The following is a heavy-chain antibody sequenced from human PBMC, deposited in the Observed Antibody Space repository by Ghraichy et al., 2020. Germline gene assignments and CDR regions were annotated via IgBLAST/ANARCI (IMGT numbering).Heavy chain of an antibody. CDR3: ASRSDYRWGDDY. J-gene: IGHJ4*02. Sequence: GGSLRLSCAGSGFTFSSYSMNWVRQAPGKGLEWVSYISSSSSTIYYADSVKGRFTISRDNAKNSLYLQMNSLRDEDTAVYYCASRSDYRWGDDYWGQGTLVTVSS. D-gene: IGHD4-11*01. CDR2: ISSSSSTI. V-gene: IGHV3-48*02. CDR1: GFTFSSYS.